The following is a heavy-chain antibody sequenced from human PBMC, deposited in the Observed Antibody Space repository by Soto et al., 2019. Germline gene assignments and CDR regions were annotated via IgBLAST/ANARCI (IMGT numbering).Heavy chain of an antibody. V-gene: IGHV4-30-2*01. D-gene: IGHD2-15*01. CDR2: IFQSVST. CDR3: AREGCSGGSCYYDY. CDR1: GGSISSGGYS. J-gene: IGHJ4*02. Sequence: QLQLQESGSGLVKPSQTLSLTCAVSGGSISSGGYSWSWIRQPPGKGLEWIGYIFQSVSTNYNPSLKSRVNISVDRSKNQISLKLISVTFADTAVYYCAREGCSGGSCYYDYWGQGTLVTVSS.